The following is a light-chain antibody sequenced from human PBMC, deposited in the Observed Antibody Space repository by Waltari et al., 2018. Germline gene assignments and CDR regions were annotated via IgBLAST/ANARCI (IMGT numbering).Light chain of an antibody. V-gene: IGKV4-1*01. CDR3: HQYYSLFT. CDR1: QSLFYSSNSKNY. J-gene: IGKJ3*01. Sequence: DIVMTQSPDSLAVSLGERATINCKSSQSLFYSSNSKNYLAWYQQKPGQSPKLLIYWASTRESGVPDRFSGRGSGTDFTLTISTLQAEDVAVYYCHQYYSLFTFGPGTKVDIK. CDR2: WAS.